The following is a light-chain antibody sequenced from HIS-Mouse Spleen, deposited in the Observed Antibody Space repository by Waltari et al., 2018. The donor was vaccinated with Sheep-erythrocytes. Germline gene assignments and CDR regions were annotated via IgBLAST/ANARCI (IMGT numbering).Light chain of an antibody. CDR3: QAWDSSTVV. J-gene: IGLJ2*01. CDR1: KLGDKY. CDR2: QDS. V-gene: IGLV3-1*01. Sequence: SYELTQPPSVSVSPGQTASIPCSGDKLGDKYACWYQQKPGQSAVLVIYQDSKRPSGIPERFSGSNSGNTATLTNSGTQAMDEADYYCQAWDSSTVVFGGGTKLTVL.